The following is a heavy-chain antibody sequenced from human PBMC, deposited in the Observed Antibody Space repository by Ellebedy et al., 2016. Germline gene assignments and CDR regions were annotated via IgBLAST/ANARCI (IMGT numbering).Heavy chain of an antibody. CDR1: GFTFGNFF. CDR3: YYGHYSAS. J-gene: IGHJ4*02. Sequence: GGSLRLXXVASGFTFGNFFMSWVRQAPGGGLEWISTISGGGDTTVSADSVKGRFTISRDNSRYTLYLQMDSLTAADTAVYYCYYGHYSASWGQGTLVTVSS. CDR2: ISGGGDTT. D-gene: IGHD4-17*01. V-gene: IGHV3-23*01.